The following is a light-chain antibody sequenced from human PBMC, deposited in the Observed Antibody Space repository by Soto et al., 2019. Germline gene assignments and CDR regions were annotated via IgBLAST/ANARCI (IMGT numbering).Light chain of an antibody. CDR3: QQYINWPLT. J-gene: IGKJ4*01. CDR2: GAS. CDR1: QSVSST. Sequence: IGMTKSPVTLSVSPGERATLSCRARQSVSSTSAWYQQLPGQAPSFLIYGASTRATGIPARFSGSGSGTEFTLTISSLQSEDFAVYYCQQYINWPLTFGGGTNVDI. V-gene: IGKV3-15*01.